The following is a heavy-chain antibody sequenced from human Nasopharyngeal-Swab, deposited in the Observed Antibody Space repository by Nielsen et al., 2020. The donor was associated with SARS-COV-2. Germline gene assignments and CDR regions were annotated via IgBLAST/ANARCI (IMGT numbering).Heavy chain of an antibody. D-gene: IGHD3-10*01. Sequence: SQTLSLTCAVYGGSFSGYYWSWIRQPPGKGLEWIGEINHSGSTNYNPSLKSRVTISVDTSKNQFSLKLSSVTAADTAVYYCARGRRLLWFGELLTKPIQNNWFDPWGQGTLVTVSS. V-gene: IGHV4-34*01. J-gene: IGHJ5*02. CDR1: GGSFSGYY. CDR3: ARGRRLLWFGELLTKPIQNNWFDP. CDR2: INHSGST.